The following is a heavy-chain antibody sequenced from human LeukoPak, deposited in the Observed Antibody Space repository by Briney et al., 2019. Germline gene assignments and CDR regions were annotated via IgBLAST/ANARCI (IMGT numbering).Heavy chain of an antibody. V-gene: IGHV4-34*01. Sequence: SETLSLTCAVYGGSFSGYYWSWIRQPPGKGLEWIGEITHSGSTNYNPSLKSRVTISVDTSKNQFSLKLSSVTAADTAVYYCAREPTTTPDAFDIWGQGTMVTVSS. CDR1: GGSFSGYY. CDR2: ITHSGST. CDR3: AREPTTTPDAFDI. D-gene: IGHD1-26*01. J-gene: IGHJ3*02.